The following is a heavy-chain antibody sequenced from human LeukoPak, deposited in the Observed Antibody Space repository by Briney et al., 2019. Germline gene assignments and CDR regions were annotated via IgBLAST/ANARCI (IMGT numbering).Heavy chain of an antibody. V-gene: IGHV1-2*06. CDR1: GYTFTGYY. CDR3: AREYSYGMVDY. CDR2: INPNSGGT. D-gene: IGHD5-18*01. J-gene: IGHJ4*02. Sequence: ASVKVSCKASGYTFTGYYMHWVRQAPGQGLEWMGRINPNSGGTNYAQKFQGRVTMTRDTSISTAYMELSRLRSDGTAVYYCAREYSYGMVDYWGQGTLVTVSS.